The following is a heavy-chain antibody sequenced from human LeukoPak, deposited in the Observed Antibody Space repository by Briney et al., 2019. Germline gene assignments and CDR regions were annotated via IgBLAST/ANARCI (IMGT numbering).Heavy chain of an antibody. CDR1: GGSFSGDY. V-gene: IGHV4-34*01. CDR2: IHHSGST. Sequence: SETLSLTCAVYGGSFSGDYWSWIRQPPGKGLEWIGEIHHSGSTNYNPSLKSRVTISVDTSKNQFSLKLTSVTAADTAVYYCARGSPLAAAGTGYSFDYWGQGTQVTVSS. CDR3: ARGSPLAAAGTGYSFDY. J-gene: IGHJ4*02. D-gene: IGHD6-13*01.